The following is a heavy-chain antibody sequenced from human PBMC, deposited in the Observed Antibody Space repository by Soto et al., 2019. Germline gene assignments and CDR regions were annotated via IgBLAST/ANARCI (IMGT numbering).Heavy chain of an antibody. Sequence: ASVKVSCKASGYTFTSYAMHWVRQAPGQRLEWMGWINAGNGNTKYSQKFQGRVTITRDTSASTAYMELSSLRSEDTAVYYCARRGQQLVPNDYWGQGTLVTVS. CDR2: INAGNGNT. D-gene: IGHD6-13*01. J-gene: IGHJ4*02. V-gene: IGHV1-3*01. CDR3: ARRGQQLVPNDY. CDR1: GYTFTSYA.